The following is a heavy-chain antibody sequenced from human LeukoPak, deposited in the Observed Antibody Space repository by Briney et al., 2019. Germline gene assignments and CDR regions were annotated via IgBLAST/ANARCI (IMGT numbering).Heavy chain of an antibody. CDR3: AKTYSNSKYYFDY. CDR1: GFTLSSYE. D-gene: IGHD4-11*01. V-gene: IGHV3-23*01. Sequence: GGSLRLSCAASGFTLSSYEMNWVRQAPGKGLEWVSAISGSGGSTYYADSVKGRFTISRDNSKNTLYLQMNSLRAEDTAVYYCAKTYSNSKYYFDYWGQGTLVTVSS. J-gene: IGHJ4*02. CDR2: ISGSGGST.